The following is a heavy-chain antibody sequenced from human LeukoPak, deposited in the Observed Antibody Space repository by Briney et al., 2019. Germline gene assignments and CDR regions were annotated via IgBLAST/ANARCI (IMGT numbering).Heavy chain of an antibody. CDR1: RYTFTGHH. V-gene: IGHV1-2*02. CDR3: ARQYQQLGGDAFDI. Sequence: ASVKVSCKASRYTFTGHHMHWVRQAPGQGLEWMGWINPNSGGTNYAQKFQGRVTMTRDTSISTAYMELSRLRSDDTAVYYCARQYQQLGGDAFDIWGQGTMVTVSS. CDR2: INPNSGGT. D-gene: IGHD2-2*01. J-gene: IGHJ3*02.